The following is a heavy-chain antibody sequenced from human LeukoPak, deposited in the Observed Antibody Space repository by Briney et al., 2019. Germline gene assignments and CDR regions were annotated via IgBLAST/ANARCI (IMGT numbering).Heavy chain of an antibody. CDR2: IIPILGIA. V-gene: IGHV1-69*02. CDR1: GGTFSSYT. J-gene: IGHJ3*02. CDR3: ARVRPNGARVVGEPFDI. D-gene: IGHD1-26*01. Sequence: SVKVSCKASGGTFSSYTISWVRQAPGQGLEWMGRIIPILGIANYAQNFQGRVTITADNSTSTAYMELSSLRAEDTAVYYCARVRPNGARVVGEPFDIRGQGTMLTVSS.